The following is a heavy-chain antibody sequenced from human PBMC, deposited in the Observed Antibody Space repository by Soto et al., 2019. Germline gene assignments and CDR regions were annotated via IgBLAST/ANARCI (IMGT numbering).Heavy chain of an antibody. Sequence: GGSLRLSCTASGFTFGDYAMSWVRQAPGKGLEWVGFIRSKAYGGTTEYAASVKGRFTISRDDSKSIAYLQMNSLKTEDTAVYYCTRVNGLLRFLEWLLHDEFDYWGQGTLVTVSS. CDR2: IRSKAYGGTT. CDR3: TRVNGLLRFLEWLLHDEFDY. CDR1: GFTFGDYA. D-gene: IGHD3-3*01. J-gene: IGHJ4*02. V-gene: IGHV3-49*04.